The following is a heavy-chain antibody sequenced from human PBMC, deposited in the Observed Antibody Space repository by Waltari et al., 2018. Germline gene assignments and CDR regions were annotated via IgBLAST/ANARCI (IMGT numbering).Heavy chain of an antibody. CDR1: GFTFSSYW. V-gene: IGHV3-7*01. CDR2: IKQDGREK. D-gene: IGHD6-13*01. Sequence: EVRLVESGGGLVQPGGSLRLSCAASGFTFSSYWMSWVRQAPGRGLEWVANIKQDGREKYYVDSVKGRVTISRDNAKNSLYLQMNNLRVEDTALYYCARDGGRAAAAGYWGQGTLVTVSS. CDR3: ARDGGRAAAAGY. J-gene: IGHJ4*02.